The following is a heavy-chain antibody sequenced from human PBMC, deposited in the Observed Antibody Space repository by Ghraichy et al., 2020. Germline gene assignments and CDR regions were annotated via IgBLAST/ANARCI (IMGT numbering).Heavy chain of an antibody. V-gene: IGHV4-34*01. CDR3: ARFGRFMVRGANGAFDI. CDR2: INHSGST. J-gene: IGHJ3*02. Sequence: SETLSLTCAVYGGSFSGYYWSWIRQPPGKGLEWIGEINHSGSTNYNPSLKSRVTISVDTSKNQFSLKLSSVTAADTAVYYCARFGRFMVRGANGAFDIWGQGTMVTVSS. CDR1: GGSFSGYY. D-gene: IGHD3-10*01.